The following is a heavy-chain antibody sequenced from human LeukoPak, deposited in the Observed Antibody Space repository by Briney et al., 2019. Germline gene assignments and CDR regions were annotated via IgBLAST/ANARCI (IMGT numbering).Heavy chain of an antibody. J-gene: IGHJ3*02. CDR2: IYYSGST. Sequence: SETLSLTCTVSGGSISSGDYYWSWIRQPPGKGLERIGYIYYSGSTYYNPSLKSRVTISVYTSKNQFSLKLSSVTAADTAVYYCARGEDILTGYYNVGDAFDIWGQGTMVTVSS. CDR1: GGSISSGDYY. CDR3: ARGEDILTGYYNVGDAFDI. D-gene: IGHD3-9*01. V-gene: IGHV4-30-4*01.